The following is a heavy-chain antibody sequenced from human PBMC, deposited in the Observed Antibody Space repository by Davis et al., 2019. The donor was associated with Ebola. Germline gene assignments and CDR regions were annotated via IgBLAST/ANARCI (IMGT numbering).Heavy chain of an antibody. V-gene: IGHV3-23*01. Sequence: GESLKISCVASGFTFSSYAMSWVRQAPGKGLQWVSTISDGGDSTYYADSVKGRFIISRDNSKNTLYLQMNSLRAEDTAVYHCAKMTGFGVAPSDYWGQGTLVTVSS. CDR3: AKMTGFGVAPSDY. D-gene: IGHD3-3*01. J-gene: IGHJ4*02. CDR1: GFTFSSYA. CDR2: ISDGGDST.